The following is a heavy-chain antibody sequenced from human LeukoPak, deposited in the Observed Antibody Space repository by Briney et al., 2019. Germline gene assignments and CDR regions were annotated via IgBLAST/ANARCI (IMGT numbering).Heavy chain of an antibody. CDR1: GFTFSSYW. CDR2: INSDGSST. CDR3: ARGGKYSGSSFDY. J-gene: IGHJ4*02. D-gene: IGHD1-26*01. Sequence: GGSLRLSCAASGFTFSSYWMHWVRQAPGKRLVWVSRINSDGSSTSYADSVKGRFTISRDNAKNTLYLQMNSLRAEDTAVYYCARGGKYSGSSFDYWGQGTLVTVSS. V-gene: IGHV3-74*01.